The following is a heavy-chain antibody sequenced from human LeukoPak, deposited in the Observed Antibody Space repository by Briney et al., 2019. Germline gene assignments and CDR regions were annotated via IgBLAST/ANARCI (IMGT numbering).Heavy chain of an antibody. J-gene: IGHJ3*02. CDR2: LFDRRKT. D-gene: IGHD7-27*01. V-gene: IGHV4-4*07. Sequence: SETLSLTCTVSNGSMRSYYWTWLREPAGKGREWVGRLFDRRKTYYNPSLTNRVTMSIDMSRNQFSLRMTSVTAADTAVYHCARAGTGDLRDALDIWGQGTMVTVSS. CDR3: ARAGTGDLRDALDI. CDR1: NGSMRSYY.